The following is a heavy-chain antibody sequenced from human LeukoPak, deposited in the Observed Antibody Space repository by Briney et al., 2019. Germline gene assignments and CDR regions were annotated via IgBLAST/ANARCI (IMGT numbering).Heavy chain of an antibody. CDR2: IYTSGST. Sequence: SETLSLTCTVSGNSISSGDNYWSWIRQPAGKGLEWIGRIYTSGSTNYNPSLKSRVTISADTSKNQFSLKLNSVTAADTAMYYCAKEGPEGRYYFDYWGQGTLVTVSS. J-gene: IGHJ4*02. CDR3: AKEGPEGRYYFDY. CDR1: GNSISSGDNY. D-gene: IGHD1-14*01. V-gene: IGHV4-61*02.